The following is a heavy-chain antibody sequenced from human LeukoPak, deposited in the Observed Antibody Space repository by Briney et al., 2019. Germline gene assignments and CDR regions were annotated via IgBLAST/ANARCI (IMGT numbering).Heavy chain of an antibody. D-gene: IGHD6-25*01. CDR2: ISSSSYI. Sequence: PGGSLRLSCAASGFTFSSYSMNWVRQAPGKGLEWVSSISSSSYIYYADSVKGRFTISRDNAKNSLYLQMNSLRAEDTAVYYCARALGRTFSGPFDYWGQGTLVTVSS. J-gene: IGHJ4*02. V-gene: IGHV3-21*01. CDR3: ARALGRTFSGPFDY. CDR1: GFTFSSYS.